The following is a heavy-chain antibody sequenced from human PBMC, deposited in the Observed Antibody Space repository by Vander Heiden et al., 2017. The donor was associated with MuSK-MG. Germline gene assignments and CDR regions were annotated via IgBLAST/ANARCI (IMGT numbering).Heavy chain of an antibody. Sequence: EVQLVESGGGLVQPGGSLKLSCAASGFPSGASAIHWVRQAPGKGLEWIGRIRTKPNDYATAYAASVKGRFTVSRDDSRDTAYLQMKRLKTEDTAVYYCSRLVGDRGFALDYWAQGTLVPVS. CDR1: GFPSGASA. CDR3: SRLVGDRGFALDY. CDR2: IRTKPNDYAT. D-gene: IGHD3-10*01. J-gene: IGHJ4*02. V-gene: IGHV3-73*02.